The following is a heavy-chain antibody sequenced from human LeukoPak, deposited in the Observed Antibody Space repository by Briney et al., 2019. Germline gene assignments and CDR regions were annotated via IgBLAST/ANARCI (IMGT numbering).Heavy chain of an antibody. V-gene: IGHV3-30*03. J-gene: IGHJ4*02. D-gene: IGHD3-22*01. CDR3: ARDLVYYDSSGSFDY. CDR2: ISYDGSNK. Sequence: PGGSLRLSCAASGFTFSSYSMNWVRQAPGKGLEWVAVISYDGSNKYYADSVKGRFTISRDNSKNTLYLQMNSLRAEDTAVYYCARDLVYYDSSGSFDYWGQGTLVTVSS. CDR1: GFTFSSYS.